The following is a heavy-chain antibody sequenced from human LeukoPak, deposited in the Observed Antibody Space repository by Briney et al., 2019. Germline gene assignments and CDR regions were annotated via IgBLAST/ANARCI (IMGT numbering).Heavy chain of an antibody. CDR2: IYYSGST. CDR3: ARILVVPAPYFDY. Sequence: SETLSLTCNVSGGSISSGGYYWSWIRQPPGKGLEWIGYIYYSGSTYYNPSLKSRVTISVDTSKNQFSLKLSSVTAADTAVYYCARILVVPAPYFDYWGQGTLVTVSS. CDR1: GGSISSGGYY. D-gene: IGHD2-2*01. V-gene: IGHV4-30-4*08. J-gene: IGHJ4*02.